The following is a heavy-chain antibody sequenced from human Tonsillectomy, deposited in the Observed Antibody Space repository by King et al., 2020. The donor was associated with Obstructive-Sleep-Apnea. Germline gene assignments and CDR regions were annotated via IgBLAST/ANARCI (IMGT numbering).Heavy chain of an antibody. J-gene: IGHJ6*02. CDR2: IKSKSDGGTI. CDR3: STGAKRRAMDV. V-gene: IGHV3-15*01. D-gene: IGHD1-26*01. Sequence: EVQLVESGGDLVKPGGSLRLSCVASGFTFCNAWMSWVRQAPGKGLEWVGRIKSKSDGGTIEYAAPVKGRFTISRDDSKNTLYLQMNSLETDDTAVYYCSTGAKRRAMDVWGQGTTVTVSS. CDR1: GFTFCNAW.